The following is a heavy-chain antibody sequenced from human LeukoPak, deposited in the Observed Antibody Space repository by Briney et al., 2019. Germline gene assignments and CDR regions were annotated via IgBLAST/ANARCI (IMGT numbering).Heavy chain of an antibody. CDR3: ARRGSITVFGVATTNWFDP. Sequence: KSSETLSLTCAVYGGSFSGYYWSWIRQPPGKRLEWIGEINHSGSTNYNPSLKSRVTISVDTSKNQFSLKLSSVTAADTAVYYCARRGSITVFGVATTNWFDPWGQGTLVTVSS. J-gene: IGHJ5*02. CDR2: INHSGST. V-gene: IGHV4-34*01. D-gene: IGHD3-3*01. CDR1: GGSFSGYY.